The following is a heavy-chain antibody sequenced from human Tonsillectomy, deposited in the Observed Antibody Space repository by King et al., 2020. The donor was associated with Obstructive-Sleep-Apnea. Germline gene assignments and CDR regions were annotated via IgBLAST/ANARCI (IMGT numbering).Heavy chain of an antibody. D-gene: IGHD4-17*01. Sequence: VQLVESGGGVVQPGRSQRLSCAASGLTFSNHAFHWVRQAPGRGREWVAGISKDGRTTEDADSVRGRFTISRDNSKNTLYLQMNNLRVEDTAVYFCARLRVAAGDLSLWGRGTMVTVSS. CDR3: ARLRVAAGDLSL. CDR1: GLTFSNHA. CDR2: ISKDGRTT. V-gene: IGHV3-30*04. J-gene: IGHJ2*01.